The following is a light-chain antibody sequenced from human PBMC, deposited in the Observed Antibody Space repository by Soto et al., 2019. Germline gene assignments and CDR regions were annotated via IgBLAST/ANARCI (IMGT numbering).Light chain of an antibody. CDR2: NDN. CDR3: AAWDGSLNHIL. V-gene: IGLV1-44*01. Sequence: QSVLTQPPSASGTPGQGVAISCSGSSYNMGSNTVNWYQHLPGTAPKLLIYNDNQRPSGVPDRFFGSKSGTSASLAITGLQSEDEADYYCAAWDGSLNHILFGGGTKLTVL. CDR1: SYNMGSNT. J-gene: IGLJ2*01.